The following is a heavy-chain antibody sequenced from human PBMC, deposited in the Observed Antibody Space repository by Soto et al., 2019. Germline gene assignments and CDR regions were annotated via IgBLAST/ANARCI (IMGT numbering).Heavy chain of an antibody. CDR3: ARLSPDYGDFNNFDY. V-gene: IGHV4-4*02. D-gene: IGHD4-17*01. J-gene: IGHJ4*02. Sequence: SETLSLTCAVSSGSISSSNWWSWVRQPPGKGLEWIGEIYHSGSTNYNPSLKSRVTISVDKSKNQFSLKLSSVTAADTAVYYCARLSPDYGDFNNFDYWGQGTLVTVSS. CDR1: SGSISSSNW. CDR2: IYHSGST.